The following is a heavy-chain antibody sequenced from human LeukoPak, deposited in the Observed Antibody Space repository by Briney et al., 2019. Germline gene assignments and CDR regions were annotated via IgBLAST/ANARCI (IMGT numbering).Heavy chain of an antibody. Sequence: SGGSLRLPCAASGFTFSCSAMTWVRQAPGKGLQWVSTITGSDDKTYYADSVKGRFTISRDFSKNMVHLHMNSLRVEDTAIYYCAKGPQLYSGFHPDYWGQGTLVTVSS. CDR1: GFTFSCSA. V-gene: IGHV3-23*01. CDR2: ITGSDDKT. CDR3: AKGPQLYSGFHPDY. J-gene: IGHJ4*02. D-gene: IGHD5-12*01.